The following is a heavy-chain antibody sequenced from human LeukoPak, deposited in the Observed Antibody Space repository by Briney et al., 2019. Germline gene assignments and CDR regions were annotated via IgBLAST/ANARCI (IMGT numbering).Heavy chain of an antibody. J-gene: IGHJ3*01. CDR3: ARGDFWGGPYTDAFDV. V-gene: IGHV3-20*04. D-gene: IGHD3-3*01. CDR2: INWNGGST. Sequence: GGSLRLSCAASGFTFDDYGMSWVGQAPGKGLEWVSGINWNGGSTGYADSVKGRFTISRDNAKNSMYLQMNSLRADDTSVYYCARGDFWGGPYTDAFDVWGQGTMVTVSS. CDR1: GFTFDDYG.